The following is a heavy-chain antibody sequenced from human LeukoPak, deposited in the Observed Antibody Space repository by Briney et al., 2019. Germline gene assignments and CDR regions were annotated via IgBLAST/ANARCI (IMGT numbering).Heavy chain of an antibody. V-gene: IGHV1-46*01. CDR2: INPTGGST. Sequence: ASVKVSCKASGYTFTSYYMHWVRQAPGQGLEWMGLINPTGGSTGYAQKFQGRVTITRNTSISTAYMELSSLRSEDTAVYYCARLRAAAGAFDTWGQGTMVTVSS. J-gene: IGHJ3*02. CDR1: GYTFTSYY. D-gene: IGHD6-13*01. CDR3: ARLRAAAGAFDT.